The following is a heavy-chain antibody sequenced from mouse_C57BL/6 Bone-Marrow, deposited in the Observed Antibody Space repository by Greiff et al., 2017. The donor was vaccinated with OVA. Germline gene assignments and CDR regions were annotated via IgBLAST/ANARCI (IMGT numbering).Heavy chain of an antibody. CDR1: GYTFTSYW. CDR2: IDPSDSYT. Sequence: QVQLQQPGAELVMPGASVKLSCKASGYTFTSYWMHWVKQRPGQGLEWIGEIDPSDSYTNYNQKFKGKSTSTVAKSSSTAYMQLSSLTADDSAVNACASSVNVAWFAYWCQGTLVTVSA. V-gene: IGHV1-69*01. CDR3: ASSVNVAWFAY. J-gene: IGHJ3*01.